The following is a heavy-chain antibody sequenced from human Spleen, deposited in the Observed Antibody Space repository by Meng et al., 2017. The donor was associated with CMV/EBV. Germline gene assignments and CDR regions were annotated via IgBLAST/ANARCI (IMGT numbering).Heavy chain of an antibody. CDR1: GFTIRSSY. D-gene: IGHD2-15*01. J-gene: IGHJ4*02. V-gene: IGHV3-30-3*01. CDR2: ISYDGSNK. CDR3: TTGRVLLLDY. Sequence: GESLKISCAASGFTIRSSYMSWVRQAPGKGLEWVAVISYDGSNKYYADSVKGRFTISRDNSKNTLYLQMNSLKTEDTAVYYCTTGRVLLLDYWGQGTLVTVSS.